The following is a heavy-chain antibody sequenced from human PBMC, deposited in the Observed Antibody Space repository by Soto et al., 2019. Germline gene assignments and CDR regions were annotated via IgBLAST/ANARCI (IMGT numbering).Heavy chain of an antibody. V-gene: IGHV4-59*08. CDR3: ARHAYPPYYYYYMDV. J-gene: IGHJ6*03. Sequence: PSETLSLTCTVSGGSISSYYWSWIRQPPGKGLEWIGYIYYSGSTNYNPSLKSRVTISVDTSKNQFSLKLSSVTAADTAVYYCARHAYPPYYYYYMDVWGKGTTVTVSS. CDR1: GGSISSYY. CDR2: IYYSGST.